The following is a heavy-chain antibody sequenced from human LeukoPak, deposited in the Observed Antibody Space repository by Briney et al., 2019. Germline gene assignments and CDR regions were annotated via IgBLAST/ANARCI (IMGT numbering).Heavy chain of an antibody. J-gene: IGHJ5*02. CDR2: TYYRSKWYN. V-gene: IGHV6-1*01. D-gene: IGHD1-7*01. CDR1: GDSVSSNSSA. CDR3: ARDLWSNWNSAGWFDP. Sequence: SQTLSLTCAISGDSVSSNSSAWNWIRQSPSRGLEWLGRTYYRSKWYNDYAVSVKSRVTINPDTSKNQFSLQLNSVTPEDTAVYYCARDLWSNWNSAGWFDPWGQGTLVTVSS.